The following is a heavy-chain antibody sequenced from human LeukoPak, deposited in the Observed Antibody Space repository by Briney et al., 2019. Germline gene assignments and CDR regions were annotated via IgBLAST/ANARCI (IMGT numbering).Heavy chain of an antibody. Sequence: GGSLRLSCAASGFTFSSCAMNWVRQAPGKGLEWVSAISGSGGSTYYADSVKGRFTISRDYSKNTPSLQMNSLRAEDTAVYYCAKALSYYGSGSPLDGMDVWGQGTTVTVSS. D-gene: IGHD3-10*01. CDR3: AKALSYYGSGSPLDGMDV. V-gene: IGHV3-23*01. CDR2: ISGSGGST. CDR1: GFTFSSCA. J-gene: IGHJ6*02.